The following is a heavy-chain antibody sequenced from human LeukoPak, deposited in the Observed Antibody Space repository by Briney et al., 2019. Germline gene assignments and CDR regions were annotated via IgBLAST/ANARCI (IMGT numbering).Heavy chain of an antibody. CDR2: ISSSSSNI. J-gene: IGHJ4*02. Sequence: QAGGSLRLSCAASGFTFSSYRMNWVRQAPGKGLEWVSYISSSSSNIYYADSVKGRFTISRDNDKNSLYLQMNSLRAEDTAVYYCARDDGYYYGSGSYSSLDYWGQGTLVTVSS. CDR1: GFTFSSYR. D-gene: IGHD3-10*01. V-gene: IGHV3-48*01. CDR3: ARDDGYYYGSGSYSSLDY.